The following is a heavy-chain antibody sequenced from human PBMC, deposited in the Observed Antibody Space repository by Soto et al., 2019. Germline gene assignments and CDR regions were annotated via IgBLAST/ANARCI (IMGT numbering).Heavy chain of an antibody. V-gene: IGHV1-46*01. J-gene: IGHJ6*02. CDR1: GYTFTSYY. D-gene: IGHD2-2*02. CDR2: INPSGGST. CDR3: ARVRRYCSSTSCYTWRYGMDV. Sequence: ASVKVSCKASGYTFTSYYMRWVRQAPGQGLEWMGIINPSGGSTSYAQKFQGRVTMTRDTSTSTVYMELSSLRSEDTAVYYCARVRRYCSSTSCYTWRYGMDVWGQGTTVTVSS.